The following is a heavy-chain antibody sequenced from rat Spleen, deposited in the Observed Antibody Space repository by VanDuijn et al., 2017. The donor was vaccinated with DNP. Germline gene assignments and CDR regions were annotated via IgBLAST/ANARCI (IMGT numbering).Heavy chain of an antibody. Sequence: EVQLQESGPGLVKPSQSLSLTCSVTGYSLTSTYWGWIRKFPGNKMEWIGHISYSGDTTYNPSLESRISITRDTSKNRFFLQLNSVISDDTATYYCARSGYSSGGSWFAYWGQGTLVIVSS. CDR2: ISYSGDT. V-gene: IGHV3-1*01. CDR3: ARSGYSSGGSWFAY. J-gene: IGHJ3*01. CDR1: GYSLTSTY. D-gene: IGHD1-1*01.